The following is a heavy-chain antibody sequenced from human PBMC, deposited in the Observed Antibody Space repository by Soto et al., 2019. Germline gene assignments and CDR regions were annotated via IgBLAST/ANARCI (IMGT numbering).Heavy chain of an antibody. CDR1: GFTFSRYD. J-gene: IGHJ4*02. V-gene: IGHV3-13*01. CDR2: IGRTGNT. CDR3: ARVRGYDEGYDY. Sequence: GGSLRLSCAASGFTFSRYDMHWVRHATGKGLEWVAGIGRTGNTAYPGSVKDRFTISREDAKNSLYLQMNSLRAGDTAVYYCARVRGYDEGYDYWGQGTLVTVSS. D-gene: IGHD5-12*01.